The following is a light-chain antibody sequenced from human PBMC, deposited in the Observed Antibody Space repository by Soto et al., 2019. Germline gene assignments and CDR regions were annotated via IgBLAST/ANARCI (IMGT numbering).Light chain of an antibody. CDR3: QQYNSYSRT. CDR2: GAS. CDR1: QSVSSK. Sequence: EIVMTQSPATLSVSPGERATLSCRASQSVSSKLAWYQQKPGQAPRLLIYGASTRATGIPARFSGSGSGTEFTLTISSLQSEDFATYYCQQYNSYSRTFGQGTKVEV. J-gene: IGKJ1*01. V-gene: IGKV3-15*01.